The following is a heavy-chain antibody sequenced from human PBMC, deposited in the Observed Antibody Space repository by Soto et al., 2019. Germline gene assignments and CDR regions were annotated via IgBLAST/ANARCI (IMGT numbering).Heavy chain of an antibody. CDR2: IYYSGST. J-gene: IGHJ5*02. CDR3: AREDTDYYDSSGLGTYNWFDP. Sequence: SETLSLTCTVSGGSISSYYWSWIRQPPGKGLEWIGYIYYSGSTNYNPSLKSRVTISVDTSKNQFSLKLSSVTAADTAVYYCAREDTDYYDSSGLGTYNWFDPWGQGTLVTVS. V-gene: IGHV4-59*01. CDR1: GGSISSYY. D-gene: IGHD3-22*01.